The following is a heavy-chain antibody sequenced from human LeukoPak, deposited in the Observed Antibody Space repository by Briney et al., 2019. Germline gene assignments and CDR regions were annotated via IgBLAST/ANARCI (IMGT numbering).Heavy chain of an antibody. Sequence: PGRSLRLSCAASGFTFSSYAMHWVRQAPGKGLEWVAVISYDGSNKYYADSVKGRFTISRDNSKNTLYLQMNSLRAEDTAVYYCARDLGPYGDYGDHFDYWGQGTLVTVSS. CDR1: GFTFSSYA. CDR3: ARDLGPYGDYGDHFDY. J-gene: IGHJ4*02. CDR2: ISYDGSNK. D-gene: IGHD4-17*01. V-gene: IGHV3-30*04.